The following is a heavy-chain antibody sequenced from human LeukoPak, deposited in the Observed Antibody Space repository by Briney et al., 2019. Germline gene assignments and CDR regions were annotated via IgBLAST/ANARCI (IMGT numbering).Heavy chain of an antibody. D-gene: IGHD6-19*01. V-gene: IGHV3-74*01. Sequence: GGSLRLSCAASGFTFSDYWMHWVRQVPGKGPMWVSRIDTDGRRTHYADSVKGRFTVSRDNANNTLYLQMNTLRGEDTAVYYCAKDHLPGIVVADRDYWGQGTLVTVSS. CDR2: IDTDGRRT. CDR3: AKDHLPGIVVADRDY. J-gene: IGHJ4*02. CDR1: GFTFSDYW.